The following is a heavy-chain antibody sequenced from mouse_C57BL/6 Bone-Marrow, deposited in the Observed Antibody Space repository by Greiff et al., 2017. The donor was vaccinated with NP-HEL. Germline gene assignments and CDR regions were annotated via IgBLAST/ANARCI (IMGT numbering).Heavy chain of an antibody. CDR1: GYTFTDYE. CDR2: IDPETGGT. J-gene: IGHJ4*01. V-gene: IGHV1-15*01. D-gene: IGHD2-4*01. CDR3: TRRDYDSLYYYAMDY. Sequence: QVHVKQSGAELVRPGASVTLSCKASGYTFTDYEMHWVKQTPVHGLEWIGAIDPETGGTAYNQKFKGKAILTADKSSSTAYMELRSLTSEDSAVYYCTRRDYDSLYYYAMDYWGQGTSVTVSS.